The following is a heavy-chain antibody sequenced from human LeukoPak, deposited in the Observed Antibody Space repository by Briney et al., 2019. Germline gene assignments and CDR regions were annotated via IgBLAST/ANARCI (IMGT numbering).Heavy chain of an antibody. CDR1: GGSISSSSYY. CDR2: MYYIGST. Sequence: PSETLSLTCTVSGGSISSSSYYWGWIRQPPGKGLEWIGIMYYIGSTYYNPSLKSRVTISVDTSKNQFSLRLSSVTAADTAMYYCARGTGNSNWDYFDYWGQGTLVTVSS. V-gene: IGHV4-39*07. CDR3: ARGTGNSNWDYFDY. D-gene: IGHD6-13*01. J-gene: IGHJ4*02.